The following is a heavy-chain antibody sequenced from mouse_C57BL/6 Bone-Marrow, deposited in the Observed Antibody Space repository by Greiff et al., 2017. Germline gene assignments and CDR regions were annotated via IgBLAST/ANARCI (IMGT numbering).Heavy chain of an antibody. V-gene: IGHV1-61*01. CDR1: GYTFTSYW. D-gene: IGHD2-13*01. J-gene: IGHJ4*01. Sequence: QVQLQQSGPELVRPGSSVKLSCKASGYTFTSYWLDWVKQRPGQGLEWIGNIYPSDSETHYNPKLKDQATLTVDKSSSTAYMQLSSLTYEDSAVYYWARKVTYYAMDYWCQGTSVTVSS. CDR3: ARKVTYYAMDY. CDR2: IYPSDSET.